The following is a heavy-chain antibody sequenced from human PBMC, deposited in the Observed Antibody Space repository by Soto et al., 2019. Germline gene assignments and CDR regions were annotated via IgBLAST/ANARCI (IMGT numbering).Heavy chain of an antibody. J-gene: IGHJ6*02. CDR3: AKDPPSERMQPEYGMDV. D-gene: IGHD6-13*01. V-gene: IGHV3-23*01. CDR1: GXTCDSCV. Sequence: GSLRLSCAASGXTCDSCVISWVRQAPGRGLEWLSLIIGSGRYTDYADSVKCRFTISRDNSKNTLYLQMNSLRVEDTAVYYCAKDPPSERMQPEYGMDVWGQGTTGTVS. CDR2: IIGSGRYT.